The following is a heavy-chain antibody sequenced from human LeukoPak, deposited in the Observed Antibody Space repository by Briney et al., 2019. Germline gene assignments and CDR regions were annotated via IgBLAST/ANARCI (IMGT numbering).Heavy chain of an antibody. V-gene: IGHV4-4*07. CDR1: GTSLIDYY. CDR3: ARDQEAYCTSSSCFQFAP. J-gene: IGHJ5*01. CDR2: IYDNTNS. D-gene: IGHD2-8*01. Sequence: SETLSLTCTVSGTSLIDYYWSWIRQPAGKGLQWIGRIYDNTNSNYNPSLKSRVTMFVDTSKNQFSLRLTSVAAADTATYYCARDQEAYCTSSSCFQFAPWGQGTLVIVSS.